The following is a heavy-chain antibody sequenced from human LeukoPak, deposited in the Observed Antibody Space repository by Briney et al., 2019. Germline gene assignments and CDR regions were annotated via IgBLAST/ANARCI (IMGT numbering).Heavy chain of an antibody. CDR2: ISSSGSTI. CDR1: GFTFSSYE. Sequence: QPGGSLRLSCAASGFTFSSYEMNWVRQAPGKGLEWVSYISSSGSTIYYADSVKGRFTISRDNAKNTLYLQMNSLRAEDTAVYYCARDVATWGIDAFDIWGQGTMVTVSS. D-gene: IGHD7-27*01. J-gene: IGHJ3*02. CDR3: ARDVATWGIDAFDI. V-gene: IGHV3-48*03.